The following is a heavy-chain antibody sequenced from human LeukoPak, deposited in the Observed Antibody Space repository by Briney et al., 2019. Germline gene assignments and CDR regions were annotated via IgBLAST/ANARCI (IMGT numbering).Heavy chain of an antibody. CDR2: IDTSGST. CDR1: GGSISSGSYY. J-gene: IGHJ3*02. Sequence: SETLSRTCTVSGGSISSGSYYWSWIRQPAGKGLEWIGRIDTSGSTSYNPSLKSRVTISVDTSKNQFSLKLSSVTAADTAVYYCARHKGGYCSGGSCYLTDAFDIWGQGTMVTVSS. D-gene: IGHD2-15*01. CDR3: ARHKGGYCSGGSCYLTDAFDI. V-gene: IGHV4-61*02.